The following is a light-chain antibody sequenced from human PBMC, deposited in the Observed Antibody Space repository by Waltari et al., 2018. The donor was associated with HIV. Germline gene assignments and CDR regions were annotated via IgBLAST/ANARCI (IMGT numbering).Light chain of an antibody. CDR3: QQYYSTPGT. V-gene: IGKV1-39*01. J-gene: IGKJ1*01. Sequence: DIQMTQSPSSLSASVGDSVTITCRASQNISHYLNWYQQKPGKAPTALISTATTLQSGVPLRFRGSGSGTDYTLTISSLQPEDFATYYCQQYYSTPGTFGQGTKVEIK. CDR1: QNISHY. CDR2: TAT.